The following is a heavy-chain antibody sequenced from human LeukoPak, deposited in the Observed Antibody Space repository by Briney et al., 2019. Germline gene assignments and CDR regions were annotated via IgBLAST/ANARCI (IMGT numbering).Heavy chain of an antibody. V-gene: IGHV4-4*02. D-gene: IGHD3-22*01. J-gene: IGHJ4*02. Sequence: TSETLSLTCAVSGGSISSSNWWSWVRQPPGKGLEWIGEIYHSGSTNYNPSLKSRVTISVDKSKNQFSLKLSSVTAADTAVYYCARAPRDYYDSSGYYSWGQGTLVTVSS. CDR3: ARAPRDYYDSSGYYS. CDR1: GGSISSSNW. CDR2: IYHSGST.